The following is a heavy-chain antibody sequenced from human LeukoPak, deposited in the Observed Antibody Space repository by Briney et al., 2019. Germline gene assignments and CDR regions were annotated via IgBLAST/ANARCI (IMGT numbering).Heavy chain of an antibody. J-gene: IGHJ5*02. D-gene: IGHD4-17*01. Sequence: SETLSFTSTGSGFSISSYYWSWIRQRPGKGLMGIGNIYYSRSSNYNPSLNSRVTISVVTSKNQFSLLRSLVSADDTAVYYCAGGDYGFDPLGQGTLVTGSS. CDR2: IYYSRSS. CDR1: GFSISSYY. V-gene: IGHV4-59*01. CDR3: AGGDYGFDP.